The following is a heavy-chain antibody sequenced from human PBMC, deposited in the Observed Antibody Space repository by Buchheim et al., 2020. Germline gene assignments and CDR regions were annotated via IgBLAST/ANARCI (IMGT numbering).Heavy chain of an antibody. CDR3: ARGPGVRFLEWSRAPSVAFDI. CDR2: INPNSGGT. Sequence: QVQLVQSGAEVKKPGASVKVSCKASGYTFTGYYMHWVRQAPGQGLEWMGWINPNSGGTNYAQKFQGWVTMTRDTSISTAYMELSRLRSDDTAVYYCARGPGVRFLEWSRAPSVAFDIWGQGT. J-gene: IGHJ3*02. CDR1: GYTFTGYY. V-gene: IGHV1-2*04. D-gene: IGHD3-3*01.